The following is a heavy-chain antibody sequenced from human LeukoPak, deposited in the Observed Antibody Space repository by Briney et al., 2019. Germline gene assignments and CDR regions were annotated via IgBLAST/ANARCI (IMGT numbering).Heavy chain of an antibody. D-gene: IGHD3-16*01. J-gene: IGHJ4*02. Sequence: SETLSLTCAVYGGSFSGYYWSWIRQPPGRGLEWIGEINHSGSTNYNPSLKSRVTISVDTSKNQFSPKLSSVTAADTAVYYCARDPPGLRLGESLFNPDQYWGQGTAVTVSS. V-gene: IGHV4-34*01. CDR2: INHSGST. CDR1: GGSFSGYY. CDR3: ARDPPGLRLGESLFNPDQY.